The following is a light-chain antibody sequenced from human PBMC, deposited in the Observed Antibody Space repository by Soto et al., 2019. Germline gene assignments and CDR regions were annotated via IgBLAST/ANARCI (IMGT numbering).Light chain of an antibody. CDR2: SNN. Sequence: QSVLTQPPSASGTPGQRVTISCSGSSSNIGSNTVNWYQQLPGMAPKLLIYSNNQRPSGVPDRFSGSKSGTSASLAISGLQSEDEADYYCAAWDDSLNEVFGTGTKVTVL. V-gene: IGLV1-44*01. CDR3: AAWDDSLNEV. CDR1: SSNIGSNT. J-gene: IGLJ1*01.